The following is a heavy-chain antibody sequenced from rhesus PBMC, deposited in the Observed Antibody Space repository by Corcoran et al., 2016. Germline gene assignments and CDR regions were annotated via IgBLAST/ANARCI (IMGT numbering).Heavy chain of an antibody. Sequence: QVQLQESGPGVVKPSETLSLTCAVSGGSISDRYRWSWIRQPPGKGLEWIGHIYGSSLSTNYNPSLKSRVTISKDASKNQFSLNLSSVTAADTAVYYCARDMYGSNYWGQGVLVTVSS. J-gene: IGHJ4*01. CDR2: IYGSSLST. V-gene: IGHV4S10*01. D-gene: IGHD4-29*01. CDR1: GGSISDRYR. CDR3: ARDMYGSNY.